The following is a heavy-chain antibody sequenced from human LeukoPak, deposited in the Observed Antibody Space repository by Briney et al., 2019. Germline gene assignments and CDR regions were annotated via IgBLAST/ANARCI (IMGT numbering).Heavy chain of an antibody. D-gene: IGHD6-6*01. V-gene: IGHV4-39*01. CDR2: IYYSGST. CDR3: ARLSGYSSSSIDY. Sequence: SETLSLTCTVSGGSISSSSYYWGWIRQPPGKGLEWIGSIYYSGSTYYNPSLKSRVTISVDTSKNQFSLKLSSVTAADTAVYYCARLSGYSSSSIDYWGQGTLVTVSS. CDR1: GGSISSSSYY. J-gene: IGHJ4*02.